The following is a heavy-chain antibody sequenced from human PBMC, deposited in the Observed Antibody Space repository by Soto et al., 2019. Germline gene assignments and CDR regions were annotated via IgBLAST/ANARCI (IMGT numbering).Heavy chain of an antibody. V-gene: IGHV3-23*01. CDR1: GLTFSSYA. J-gene: IGHJ4*02. CDR2: ITGSGDST. Sequence: GGSMKLSCTASGLTFSSYAMSWVRQAPGKGLEWVSAITGSGDSTYYADSVKGRLTISRDNSKNTLYLQMNSLRAEETAVYYCAKSDYIWGSYRSDFDYWGQGTLVTVSS. CDR3: AKSDYIWGSYRSDFDY. D-gene: IGHD3-16*02.